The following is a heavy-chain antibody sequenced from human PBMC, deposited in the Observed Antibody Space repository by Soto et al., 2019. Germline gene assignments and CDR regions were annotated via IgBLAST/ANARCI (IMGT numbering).Heavy chain of an antibody. Sequence: AASVKVSCKASGYTFTSYGISWVRQAPGQGLEWMGWISAYNGNTNYAQKLQGRVTVTTDTSTSTAYMELRSLRSDDTAVYYCAREPGVDIVATTFYYYYYGMDVWGQGTTVTVSS. V-gene: IGHV1-18*01. J-gene: IGHJ6*02. CDR2: ISAYNGNT. CDR3: AREPGVDIVATTFYYYYYGMDV. D-gene: IGHD5-12*01. CDR1: GYTFTSYG.